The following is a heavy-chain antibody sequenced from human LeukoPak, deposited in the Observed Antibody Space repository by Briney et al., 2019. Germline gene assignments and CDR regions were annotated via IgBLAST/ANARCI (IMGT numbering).Heavy chain of an antibody. Sequence: ASVTVSCKVSGCTLTELSMHWVRQAPGKGLEWMGGFDPEDGETIYAQKFQGRVTMTEDTSTDTAYMELSSLRSEDTAVYYCARGGRGGYDFWSGYYRSYYMDVWGKGTTVTVSS. CDR2: FDPEDGET. CDR3: ARGGRGGYDFWSGYYRSYYMDV. D-gene: IGHD3-3*01. J-gene: IGHJ6*03. V-gene: IGHV1-24*01. CDR1: GCTLTELS.